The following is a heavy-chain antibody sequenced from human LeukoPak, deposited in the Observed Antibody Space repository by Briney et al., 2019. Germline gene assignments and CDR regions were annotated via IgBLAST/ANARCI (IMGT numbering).Heavy chain of an antibody. CDR1: GGSISSYY. D-gene: IGHD3-10*01. Sequence: PSETLSLTCTVSGGSISSYYWSWIRQPPGKGLEWIGYIYYSGSTNYNPFLKSRVTISVDTSKNQFSLKLSSVTAADTAVYYCARDGSGSPRRNWFDPWGQGTLVTVSS. CDR3: ARDGSGSPRRNWFDP. J-gene: IGHJ5*02. V-gene: IGHV4-59*01. CDR2: IYYSGST.